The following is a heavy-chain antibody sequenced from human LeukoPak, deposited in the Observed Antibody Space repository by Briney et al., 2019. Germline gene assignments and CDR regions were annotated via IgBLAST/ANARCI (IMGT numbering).Heavy chain of an antibody. V-gene: IGHV3-53*05. Sequence: GGSLRLSCAASGFTVSSNYMSWVRRAPGKGLEWVSVIYSGGSTYYADSVKGRFTISRDNSKNTLYLQMNSLRAEDTAVYYCARTPDIVVVVAATFDYWGQGTLVTVSS. CDR2: IYSGGST. CDR1: GFTVSSNY. CDR3: ARTPDIVVVVAATFDY. J-gene: IGHJ4*02. D-gene: IGHD2-15*01.